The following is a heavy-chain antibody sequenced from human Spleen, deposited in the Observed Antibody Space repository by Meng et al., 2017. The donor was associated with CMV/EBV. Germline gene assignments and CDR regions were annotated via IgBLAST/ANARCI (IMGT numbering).Heavy chain of an antibody. CDR2: ISGYGGST. CDR1: GFTFSSYA. CDR3: ATKYTSGWFFDY. J-gene: IGHJ4*02. V-gene: IGHV3-23*01. D-gene: IGHD6-13*01. Sequence: GESLKISCAASGFTFSSYAMSWVRQAPGKGLEWVSAISGYGGSTYYADSVKGRFTISRDNSKNTLYLQMNSLRDEDTAVYYCATKYTSGWFFDYWGQGTLVTVSS.